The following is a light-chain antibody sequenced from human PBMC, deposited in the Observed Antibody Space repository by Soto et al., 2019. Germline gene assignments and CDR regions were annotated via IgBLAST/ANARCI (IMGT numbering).Light chain of an antibody. CDR1: QAISTY. Sequence: DIQLTQSPSFLSASVGDRVTISCRAGQAISTYLTWYQQKPGKAPKLLIQDASNLVSGVPSRFSGSGSGTEFTLTISSLQPEDSATYYCQPLNMFVTFGPGTKVEIK. V-gene: IGKV1-9*01. CDR3: QPLNMFVT. J-gene: IGKJ3*01. CDR2: DAS.